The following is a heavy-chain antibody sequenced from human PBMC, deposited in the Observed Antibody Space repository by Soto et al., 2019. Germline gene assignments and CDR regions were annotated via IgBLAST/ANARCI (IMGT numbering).Heavy chain of an antibody. V-gene: IGHV4-59*11. CDR3: ARETYGDYVGYFDP. J-gene: IGHJ5*02. Sequence: LSLTCSVSGGSISSHYWSWIRQPPGKGLEWIGYIHYSGSTKYNPSLRSRVTISVDTSKNQFSLKLSSVTAADTAVYYCARETYGDYVGYFDPWGQGTLVTVSS. CDR2: IHYSGST. CDR1: GGSISSHY. D-gene: IGHD4-17*01.